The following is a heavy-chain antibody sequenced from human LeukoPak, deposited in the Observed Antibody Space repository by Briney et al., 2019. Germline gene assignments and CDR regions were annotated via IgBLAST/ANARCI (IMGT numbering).Heavy chain of an antibody. CDR2: IGHSGTT. Sequence: SETLSLTCAFSGYSISSGHYWGWIRQPPGKGLEWSGSIGHSGTTYSNPSLKSRVSISVDKSNNQLSLHLSSVTAADTAVYYCARDIVPGHFDYWGQGTLVTVSS. CDR3: ARDIVPGHFDY. J-gene: IGHJ4*02. CDR1: GYSISSGHY. V-gene: IGHV4-38-2*02. D-gene: IGHD3-16*02.